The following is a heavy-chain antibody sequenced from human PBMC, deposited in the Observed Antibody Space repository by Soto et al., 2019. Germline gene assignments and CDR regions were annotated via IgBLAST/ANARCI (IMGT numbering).Heavy chain of an antibody. CDR1: GGSISSGGYY. CDR2: IYYSGST. Sequence: PSETLSLTCTVSGGSISSGGYYWSWIRQHPGKGLEWIGYIYYSGSTYYNPSLKSRVTISVDTSKNQFSLKLSSVTAADTAVYYCARAPDPNNYYGSGSYGLGYYYGMDVWGQGTTVTVS. V-gene: IGHV4-31*03. J-gene: IGHJ6*02. CDR3: ARAPDPNNYYGSGSYGLGYYYGMDV. D-gene: IGHD3-10*01.